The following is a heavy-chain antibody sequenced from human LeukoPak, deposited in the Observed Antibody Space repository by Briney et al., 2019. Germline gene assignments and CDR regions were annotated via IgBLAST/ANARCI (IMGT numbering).Heavy chain of an antibody. D-gene: IGHD3-3*01. CDR1: GGTFSSYA. J-gene: IGHJ4*02. CDR2: IIPIFGTA. Sequence: ASVKVSCKASGGTFSSYAISWVRQAPGQGLEWMGGIIPIFGTANYAQKFQGRVTITADESTSTAYMELSSLRSDDTAVYYCARTYYDFWSGQEIFHHFDYWGQGTLVTVSS. CDR3: ARTYYDFWSGQEIFHHFDY. V-gene: IGHV1-69*13.